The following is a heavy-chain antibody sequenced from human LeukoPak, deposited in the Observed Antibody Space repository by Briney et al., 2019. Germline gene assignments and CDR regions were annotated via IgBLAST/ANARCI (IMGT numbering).Heavy chain of an antibody. CDR3: ARDTAAGIDY. D-gene: IGHD6-13*01. CDR1: GYIFTDYY. J-gene: IGHJ4*02. V-gene: IGHV1-2*06. CDR2: INPNSGGT. Sequence: GASVKVSCKASGYIFTDYYIHWVRQAPGQGLEWMGRINPNSGGTNYAQKFQGRVTMTRDTSISTAYMELSRLRSDDSAVYYCARDTAAGIDYWGQGTLVTVSS.